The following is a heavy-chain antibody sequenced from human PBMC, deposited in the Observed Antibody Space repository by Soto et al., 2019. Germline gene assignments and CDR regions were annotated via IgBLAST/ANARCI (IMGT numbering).Heavy chain of an antibody. D-gene: IGHD5-18*01. J-gene: IGHJ2*01. V-gene: IGHV3-30*03. CDR3: ARTPHTAISRYFDL. CDR2: ISYDGSNK. Sequence: SCAASGFTFSSYGMHWVRQAPGKGLEWVAVISYDGSNKYYADSVKGRFTISRDNSKNTLYLQMNSLRAEDTAVYYCARTPHTAISRYFDLWGRGTLVTVSS. CDR1: GFTFSSYG.